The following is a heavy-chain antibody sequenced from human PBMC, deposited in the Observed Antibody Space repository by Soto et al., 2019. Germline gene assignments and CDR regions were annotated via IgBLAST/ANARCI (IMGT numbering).Heavy chain of an antibody. V-gene: IGHV1-8*01. D-gene: IGHD6-19*01. CDR1: GYTFTSYD. CDR2: MNPSTGNT. J-gene: IGHJ5*02. CDR3: ARGRIVVAGGFDP. Sequence: QVQLVQSGAEVKKPGASVKVSCKASGYTFTSYDIIWVRQATGQGLEWMGWMNPSTGNTDNAQKFQGRITMTRNTTISTAYMELSSLRFEDTALYYCARGRIVVAGGFDPWGQGTLVTVSS.